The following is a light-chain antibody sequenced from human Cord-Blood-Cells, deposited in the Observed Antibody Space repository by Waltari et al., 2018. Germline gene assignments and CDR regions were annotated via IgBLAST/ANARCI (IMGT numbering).Light chain of an antibody. Sequence: DIQMTQSPSPLSASVGDRVTITCRASQSISSYLNWDQQKPGKAPKLLIYAASSLQSGVPSRFSGSGSGTDFTLTISSLQPEDFATYYCQQSYSTPFTFGQGTKLEIK. CDR2: AAS. CDR1: QSISSY. V-gene: IGKV1-39*01. CDR3: QQSYSTPFT. J-gene: IGKJ2*01.